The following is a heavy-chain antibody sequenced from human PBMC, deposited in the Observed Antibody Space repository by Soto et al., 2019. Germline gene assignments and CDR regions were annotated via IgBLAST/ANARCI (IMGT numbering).Heavy chain of an antibody. J-gene: IGHJ6*02. CDR3: VRGPDGSGTAPRYGIDV. Sequence: QVQLVQSGAEVKKPGSSVKVSCKASGGTFSNYAISWVRRAPGQGLEWMGGIIPFLGSPNYAQKFQDRCTKLGDEPTSTEYMEVSSLRAEDTGVEYCVRGPDGSGTAPRYGIDVWGQGNTVTVSS. D-gene: IGHD3-10*01. V-gene: IGHV1-69*01. CDR2: IIPFLGSP. CDR1: GGTFSNYA.